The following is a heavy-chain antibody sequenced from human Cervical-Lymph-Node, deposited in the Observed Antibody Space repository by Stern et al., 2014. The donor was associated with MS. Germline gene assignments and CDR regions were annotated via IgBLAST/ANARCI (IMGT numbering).Heavy chain of an antibody. Sequence: VKLVESEAEVKKPGSSMKVSCKASGDSFSTMEISWVRQAPGQGLEWLGGIRPLFGITNYAQKVQGRVTIIADISTSTVNMELNSLRSEDTAVYYCVRDQGGIAASWGQGTLVTVSS. CDR3: VRDQGGIAAS. CDR2: IRPLFGIT. V-gene: IGHV1-69*17. CDR1: GDSFSTME. J-gene: IGHJ4*02. D-gene: IGHD6-13*01.